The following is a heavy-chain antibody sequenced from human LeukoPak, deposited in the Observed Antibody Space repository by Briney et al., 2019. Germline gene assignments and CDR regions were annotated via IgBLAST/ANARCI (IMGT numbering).Heavy chain of an antibody. CDR2: ISAYNGKT. CDR1: RYTFTSYG. Sequence: ASVNVSCKASRYTFTSYGISGVRQAPGQGLAWMGWISAYNGKTNYPQKLQDRVTMTTDTSTSTAYMELRSLRSDDTAVYYCARVRPDYFDYWGQGTLVTVSS. D-gene: IGHD6-6*01. CDR3: ARVRPDYFDY. J-gene: IGHJ4*02. V-gene: IGHV1-18*01.